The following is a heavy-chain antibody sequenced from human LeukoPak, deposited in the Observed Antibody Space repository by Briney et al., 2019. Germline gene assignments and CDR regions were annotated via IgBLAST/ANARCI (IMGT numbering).Heavy chain of an antibody. CDR3: ARVGGATAVTMYFEY. V-gene: IGHV3-48*02. CDR1: GITFSGYS. J-gene: IGHJ4*02. D-gene: IGHD1-26*01. CDR2: VTTSGNTI. Sequence: AESLRLSCVVSGITFSGYSMIWVRQAPGKGLEWLSFVTTSGNTIFYAESVKDLFTISRDNAKKSLYLQMNSLRDEDTAVYYCARVGGATAVTMYFEYWGQGTLVTVSS.